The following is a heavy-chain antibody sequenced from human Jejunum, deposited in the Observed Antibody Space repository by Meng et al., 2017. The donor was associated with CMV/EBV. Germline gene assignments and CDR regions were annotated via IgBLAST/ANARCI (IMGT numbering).Heavy chain of an antibody. D-gene: IGHD3-3*01. V-gene: IGHV3-48*03. Sequence: CGFTLNNYEMNWVRQATGKGLEWVSYNDTSSSIIDYADSVRGRFTISRDNAKNSLYLQMNSLRAEDTAVYYCARDSRLFSFSFDLWGQGTVVTVSS. J-gene: IGHJ3*01. CDR2: NDTSSSII. CDR3: ARDSRLFSFSFDL. CDR1: GFTLNNYE.